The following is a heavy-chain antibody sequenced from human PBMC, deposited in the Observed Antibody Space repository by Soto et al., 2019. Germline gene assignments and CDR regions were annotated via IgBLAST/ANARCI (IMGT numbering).Heavy chain of an antibody. CDR2: ISWNSGSI. CDR3: AKDPGSGWYGNPFYGMDV. V-gene: IGHV3-9*01. J-gene: IGHJ6*02. CDR1: GFTFDDYA. Sequence: EVQLVESGGGLVQPGRSLRLSCAASGFTFDDYAMHWVRQAPGKGLEWVSGISWNSGSIGYADSVKGRFTISRDNAKNSLDLQMNSLRAEDTALYYCAKDPGSGWYGNPFYGMDVWGQGTTVTVSS. D-gene: IGHD6-19*01.